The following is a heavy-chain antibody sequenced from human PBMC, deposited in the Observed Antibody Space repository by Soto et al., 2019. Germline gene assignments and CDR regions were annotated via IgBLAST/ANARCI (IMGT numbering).Heavy chain of an antibody. CDR1: GFTFSSYS. Sequence: PGGSLRLSCAASGFTFSSYSMNWVRQAPGKGLEWVSSISSSSSYIYYADSVKGRFTISRDNAKNSLYLQMNSLRAEDTAVYYCARDKLYGGIVVVPAAMGMDVWGQGTTVTVSS. CDR3: ARDKLYGGIVVVPAAMGMDV. V-gene: IGHV3-21*01. CDR2: ISSSSSYI. D-gene: IGHD2-2*01. J-gene: IGHJ6*02.